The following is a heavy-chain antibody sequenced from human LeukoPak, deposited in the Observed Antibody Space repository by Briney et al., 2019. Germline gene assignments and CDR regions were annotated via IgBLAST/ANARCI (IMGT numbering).Heavy chain of an antibody. Sequence: PGGSLRLSCAASGFTFSSYAMSWVRQAPGKGLEWVSYISSSSSTIYYADSVKGRFTISRDNAKNSLYLQMNSLRDEDTAVYYCARSQAMALQTPDYWGQGTLVTVSS. J-gene: IGHJ4*02. CDR3: ARSQAMALQTPDY. CDR2: ISSSSSTI. V-gene: IGHV3-48*02. CDR1: GFTFSSYA. D-gene: IGHD5-18*01.